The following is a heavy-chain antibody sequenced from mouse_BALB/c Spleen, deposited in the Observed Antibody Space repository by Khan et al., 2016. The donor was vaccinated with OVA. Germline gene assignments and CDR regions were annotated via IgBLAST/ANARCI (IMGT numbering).Heavy chain of an antibody. D-gene: IGHD4-1*01. V-gene: IGHV3-2*02. CDR1: GYSITSDYA. CDR3: ARIAGGSFDY. CDR2: ISYSGNT. J-gene: IGHJ2*01. Sequence: EVKLLESGPGLVKPSQSLSLTCTVTGYSITSDYAWNWIRQFPGNKLEWMGYISYSGNTKYNPSLNSRISITRDTSTNQFFMQLNFVTTEDTATYYGARIAGGSFDYWGQGTTLTVSS.